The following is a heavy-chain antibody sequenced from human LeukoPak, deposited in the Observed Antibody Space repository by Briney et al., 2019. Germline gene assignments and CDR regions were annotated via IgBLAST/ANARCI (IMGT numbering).Heavy chain of an antibody. D-gene: IGHD3-22*01. CDR1: GFTFDDHA. Sequence: GGSLRLSCAASGFTFDDHAMHWVRQAPGKGLEWVSGISWNSGSIDYADSVKGRFTISRDNAKNTLYLQMNSLRAEDTAVYYCARRGYYDRSGYYHMGFDYWGQGTLVTVSS. V-gene: IGHV3-9*01. CDR2: ISWNSGSI. J-gene: IGHJ4*02. CDR3: ARRGYYDRSGYYHMGFDY.